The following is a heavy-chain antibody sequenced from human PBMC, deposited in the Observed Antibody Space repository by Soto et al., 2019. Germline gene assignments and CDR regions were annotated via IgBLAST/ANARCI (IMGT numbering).Heavy chain of an antibody. J-gene: IGHJ4*02. Sequence: QVQLQESGPGLVKPSQTLSLTCTVSGGSISSGDYYWSWIRQPPGKGLEWIGYIYYSGSTYYNPSLQSRVTISVDTAQNQFSLKLSSVTAADTAVYYCARAQGSGFLVSWGQGTLVTVSS. CDR2: IYYSGST. CDR1: GGSISSGDYY. CDR3: ARAQGSGFLVS. D-gene: IGHD3-10*01. V-gene: IGHV4-30-4*01.